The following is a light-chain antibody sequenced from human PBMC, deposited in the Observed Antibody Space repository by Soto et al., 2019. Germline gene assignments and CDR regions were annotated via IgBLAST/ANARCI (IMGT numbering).Light chain of an antibody. Sequence: DIPMTQSPSSLSASVGDRVTITCRASQSISSYLNWYQQKPGKAPKLLMYGASSLQSGVPSRFSGSGSGTDFILTISSLQPEDFATYYCQQSYSTWTFGQGTKVEIK. CDR3: QQSYSTWT. V-gene: IGKV1-39*01. J-gene: IGKJ1*01. CDR2: GAS. CDR1: QSISSY.